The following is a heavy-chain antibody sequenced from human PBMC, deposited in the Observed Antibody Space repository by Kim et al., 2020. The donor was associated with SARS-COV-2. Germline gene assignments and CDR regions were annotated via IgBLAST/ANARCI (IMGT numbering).Heavy chain of an antibody. CDR3: ARAVRGVIPLYYYYGMDV. D-gene: IGHD3-10*01. J-gene: IGHJ6*02. Sequence: GGSLRLSCAASGFTFSSYSMNWVRQAPGKGLEWVSSISSSSRYIYYADSVKGRFTISRDNAKNSLYLQMNSLRAEDTAVYYCARAVRGVIPLYYYYGMDVWGQGTTVTVSS. V-gene: IGHV3-21*01. CDR2: ISSSSRYI. CDR1: GFTFSSYS.